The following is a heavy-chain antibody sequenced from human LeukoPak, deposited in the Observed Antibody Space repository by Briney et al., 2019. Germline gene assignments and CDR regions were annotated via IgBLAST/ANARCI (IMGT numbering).Heavy chain of an antibody. CDR3: ARGARSYFYDGYGYENDCYYMDT. CDR1: SGSMKSYN. J-gene: IGHJ6*04. D-gene: IGHD3-22*01. V-gene: IGHV4-59*13. CDR2: VYFTGST. Sequence: SETLSLTCSVSSGSMKSYNWWSWLRQSPGRGLEWIGYVYFTGSTTYNPSLRSRVTMSVDTSKNQFFLSLTSVTAADTAIYYCARGARSYFYDGYGYENDCYYMDTWGTGTTVTVSS.